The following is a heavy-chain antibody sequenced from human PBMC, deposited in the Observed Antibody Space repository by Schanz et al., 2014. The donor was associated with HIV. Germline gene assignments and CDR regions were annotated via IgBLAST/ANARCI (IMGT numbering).Heavy chain of an antibody. Sequence: EVQLVESGGGLVKRGGSLRLSCVVSGLIFRTYDMNWVRQAPGKGLEWVSSISSGGDYIYHADSVKGRFTISRDNSKNTLYLQMNSLRAEDTAVYYCARGGIWEWDQPDFDYWGQGTLVTVSS. CDR3: ARGGIWEWDQPDFDY. D-gene: IGHD2-15*01. J-gene: IGHJ4*02. V-gene: IGHV3-21*01. CDR2: ISSGGDYI. CDR1: GLIFRTYD.